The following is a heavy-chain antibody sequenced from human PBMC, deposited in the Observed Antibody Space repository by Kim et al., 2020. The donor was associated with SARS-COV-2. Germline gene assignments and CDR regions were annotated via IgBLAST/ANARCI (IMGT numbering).Heavy chain of an antibody. CDR3: TRSSWNYYYYGMDV. Sequence: AAPVKGRFTISRDDSKTILYLQMNSLKTEDTAVYYCTRSSWNYYYYGMDVWGQGTTVTVSS. D-gene: IGHD6-19*01. V-gene: IGHV3-15*01. J-gene: IGHJ6*02.